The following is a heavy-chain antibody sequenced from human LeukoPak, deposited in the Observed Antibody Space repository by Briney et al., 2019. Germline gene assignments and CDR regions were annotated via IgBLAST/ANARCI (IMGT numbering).Heavy chain of an antibody. V-gene: IGHV3-30*18. Sequence: GGSLRLSCAASGFTFNTYGIHWVRQAPGKGLEWVAGISSDGSSKDYADSVKGRFTISRDNSKNTLYLQMNSLRAEDTAVYYCAKAAYCTSTSCHFSGYAQRPLDSWGQGTLVTVSS. CDR1: GFTFNTYG. J-gene: IGHJ4*02. CDR2: ISSDGSSK. CDR3: AKAAYCTSTSCHFSGYAQRPLDS. D-gene: IGHD2-2*01.